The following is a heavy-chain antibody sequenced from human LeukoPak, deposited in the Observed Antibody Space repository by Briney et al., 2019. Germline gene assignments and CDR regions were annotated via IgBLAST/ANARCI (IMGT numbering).Heavy chain of an antibody. V-gene: IGHV4-61*01. D-gene: IGHD3-3*01. J-gene: IGHJ4*02. CDR1: GGSIRSTTHY. Sequence: PSETLSLTCTVSGGSIRSTTHYWSWIRQPPGKGLEWIGYIYHSGTTNYNPSLRSRVTISVDTSKNQLSLKLSSVTAADTAVYYCATMKAVRVNDFWSGYPDYWGQGTLVTVSS. CDR2: IYHSGTT. CDR3: ATMKAVRVNDFWSGYPDY.